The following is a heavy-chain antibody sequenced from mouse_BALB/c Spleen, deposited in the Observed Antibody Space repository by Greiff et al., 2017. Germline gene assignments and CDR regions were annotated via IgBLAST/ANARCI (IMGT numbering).Heavy chain of an antibody. V-gene: IGHV5-17*02. D-gene: IGHD2-4*01. J-gene: IGHJ4*01. CDR1: GFTFSSFG. CDR2: ISSGSSTI. CDR3: ATGITTRAMDY. Sequence: EVHLVESGGGLVQPGGSRKLSCAASGFTFSSFGMHWVRQAPEKGLEWVAYISSGSSTIYYADTVKGRFTISRDNPKNTLFLQMTSLRSEDTAMYYCATGITTRAMDYWGQGTSVTVSS.